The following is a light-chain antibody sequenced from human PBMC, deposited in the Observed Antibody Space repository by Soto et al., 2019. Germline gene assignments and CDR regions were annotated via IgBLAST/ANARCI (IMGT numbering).Light chain of an antibody. J-gene: IGLJ1*01. V-gene: IGLV2-8*01. CDR3: SSYGGSNNV. CDR1: SSDVGGYNY. CDR2: EVS. Sequence: QSALTQPPSASGSPGQSVTISCTGTSSDVGGYNYVSWYQQHPGKAPKLMIYEVSQRPSGVPDRFSGSKSGNTASLTVSGLQAEDEADYYCSSYGGSNNVFGTGTKLTVL.